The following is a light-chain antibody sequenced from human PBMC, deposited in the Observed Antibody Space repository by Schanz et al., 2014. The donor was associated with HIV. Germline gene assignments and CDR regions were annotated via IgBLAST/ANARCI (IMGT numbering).Light chain of an antibody. V-gene: IGLV2-14*03. CDR1: SSDVGGYNF. J-gene: IGLJ3*02. CDR2: DGS. Sequence: QSALTQPPSASGSPGQSVTISCTGTSSDVGGYNFVSWFQQHPGKAPKLMIYDGSNRPSGVSNRFSGSKSDNTASLTISGLQHEDEADYYCISYTSSSTLVFGGGTKLTVL. CDR3: ISYTSSSTLV.